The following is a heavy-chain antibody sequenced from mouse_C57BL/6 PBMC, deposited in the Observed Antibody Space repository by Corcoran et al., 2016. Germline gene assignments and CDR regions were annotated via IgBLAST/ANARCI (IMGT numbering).Heavy chain of an antibody. Sequence: QVQLQQSGAELVTPGASVKLSCTASGYTFTEYTIHWVKQRSGQGLEWFGWFYPGSGSIKYNEKFKDKATLTADKSSSTVYMELSRLTSEDSAVYFCARHEVGSYGMDYWGQGTTLTVSS. CDR2: FYPGSGSI. CDR3: ARHEVGSYGMDY. J-gene: IGHJ2*01. V-gene: IGHV1-62-2*01. D-gene: IGHD2-1*01. CDR1: GYTFTEYT.